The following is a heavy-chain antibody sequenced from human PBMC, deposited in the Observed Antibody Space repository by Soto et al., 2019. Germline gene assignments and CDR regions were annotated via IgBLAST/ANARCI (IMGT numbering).Heavy chain of an antibody. CDR2: IYYSGST. V-gene: IGHV4-59*08. J-gene: IGHJ5*02. CDR1: GGSINSYY. Sequence: QVQLQESGPGLVKPSETLSLTCTVSGGSINSYYWSWIRQPPGKGLEWIGYIYYSGSTNYNPSLNSRITTPASTSMNQFSLMLSSVTAADTAVYYCARHISSGTNIAAIRCFDPWGQGTLVTVSS. CDR3: ARHISSGTNIAAIRCFDP. D-gene: IGHD1-7*01.